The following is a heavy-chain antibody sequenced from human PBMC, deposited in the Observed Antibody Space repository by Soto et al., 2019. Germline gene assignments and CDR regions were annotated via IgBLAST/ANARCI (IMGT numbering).Heavy chain of an antibody. CDR2: IYYTGST. V-gene: IGHV4-30-4*01. J-gene: IGHJ2*01. CDR3: ARAPFRTLFSYWYFDL. Sequence: PWETLSLTCTVSGGSISSDDYYWSWIRQPPGKGLEWIGYIYYTGSTYYNPSLKSRVTISIDTSKNQFSLKLNSVTAADTAVYSCARAPFRTLFSYWYFDLWGRGTLVTVSS. CDR1: GGSISSDDYY. D-gene: IGHD2-21*01.